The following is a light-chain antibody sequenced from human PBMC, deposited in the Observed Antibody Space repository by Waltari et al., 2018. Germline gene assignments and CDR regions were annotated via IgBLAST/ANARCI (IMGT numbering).Light chain of an antibody. CDR3: QQYYSPPPT. J-gene: IGKJ1*01. Sequence: DIVMTQSPDSLAVSLGERATINCKSSQGVLLTSNNKNYIAWYQQKPGQPPKLLLYWASTRESGVPDRFSGSGSATDFTLTISSLQAGDVAIYYCQQYYSPPPTFGQGTKVEIK. V-gene: IGKV4-1*01. CDR2: WAS. CDR1: QGVLLTSNNKNY.